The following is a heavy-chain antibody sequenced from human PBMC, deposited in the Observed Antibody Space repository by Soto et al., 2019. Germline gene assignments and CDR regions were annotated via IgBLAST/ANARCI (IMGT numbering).Heavy chain of an antibody. V-gene: IGHV4-34*01. Sequence: PSETLSLTCAVYGGSFSSYYWNWIRQSPGKGLEWIGEIHHSGSTKYNPSLKSRVTISVDTSKNQFSLNLSSVTAADTSVYYCARGYASGYGFDYCGQRTVVTVSS. D-gene: IGHD5-12*01. CDR1: GGSFSSYY. CDR3: ARGYASGYGFDY. J-gene: IGHJ4*02. CDR2: IHHSGST.